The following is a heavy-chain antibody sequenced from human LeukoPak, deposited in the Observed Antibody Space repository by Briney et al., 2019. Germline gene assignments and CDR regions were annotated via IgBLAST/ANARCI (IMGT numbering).Heavy chain of an antibody. CDR1: GFTFSSYS. J-gene: IGHJ4*02. Sequence: GGSLRLSCAASGFTFSSYSMNWVRQAPGKGLEWVSYISSSSSTIYYADSVKGRFTISRDNAKNSLYLQMNSLRAEDTAVYYCARVLGYSSSCPLDYWGQGTLVTVSS. V-gene: IGHV3-48*01. CDR3: ARVLGYSSSCPLDY. CDR2: ISSSSSTI. D-gene: IGHD6-13*01.